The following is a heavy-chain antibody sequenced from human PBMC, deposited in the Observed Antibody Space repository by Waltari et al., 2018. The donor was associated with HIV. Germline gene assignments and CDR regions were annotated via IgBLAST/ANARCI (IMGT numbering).Heavy chain of an antibody. CDR1: GGSIGIGPYY. V-gene: IGHV4-31*03. CDR3: ARGWDTARVAGDYFGMDV. CDR2: IYDSGYT. D-gene: IGHD5-18*01. J-gene: IGHJ6*02. Sequence: QVQLQESGPGLVRPPQTLSLTCTVSGGSIGIGPYYWSWTRQHPGKGLEWIGYIYDSGYTFYNPTLKSRVAMSVETSKNQFSLRLNSVTAADTAVYYCARGWDTARVAGDYFGMDVWGQWTTVTVSS.